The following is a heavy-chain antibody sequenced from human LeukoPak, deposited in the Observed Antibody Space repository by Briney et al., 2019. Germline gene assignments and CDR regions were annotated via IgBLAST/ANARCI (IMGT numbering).Heavy chain of an antibody. CDR1: GDSISNSY. Sequence: SETLSLTCAVSGDSISNSYWTWIRQPPGKGLEWVGSISYSGTTTYTPSLKSRVTTFVEAPKNQFSLQLTSVTDADTAVYYCARASFSDLWSGYSGGYYYMDVWGKGTTVTVSS. CDR3: ARASFSDLWSGYSGGYYYMDV. J-gene: IGHJ6*03. D-gene: IGHD3-3*01. CDR2: ISYSGTT. V-gene: IGHV4-59*12.